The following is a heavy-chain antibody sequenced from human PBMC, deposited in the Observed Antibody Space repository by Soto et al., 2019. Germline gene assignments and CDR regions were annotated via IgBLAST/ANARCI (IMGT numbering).Heavy chain of an antibody. J-gene: IGHJ5*02. V-gene: IGHV1-8*01. CDR1: GYTFTSYD. CDR3: ARGRPQYYDILTGYYAPWFDP. CDR2: MNPNSGNT. D-gene: IGHD3-9*01. Sequence: GASVKVSCKASGYTFTSYDINWVRQATGQGLEWMGWMNPNSGNTGYAQKFQGRVTMTRNTSISTAYMELSSLRSEDTAVYYCARGRPQYYDILTGYYAPWFDPWGQGTLVTVSS.